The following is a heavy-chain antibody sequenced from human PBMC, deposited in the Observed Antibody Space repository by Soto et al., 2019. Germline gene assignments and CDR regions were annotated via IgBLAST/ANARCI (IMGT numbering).Heavy chain of an antibody. CDR3: ARWVGGSMFDNSGKYDS. Sequence: QVQLVESGGGVVQPGRSLRLTCAASGFTFSSNGMHWVRQPPGKGLEWVALIAYDGSKTYYGDSVRGRFTISRDNSENTLFLQMNSLRAEDTAVYYCARWVGGSMFDNSGKYDSWGHGTLVPVSS. V-gene: IGHV3-30*03. J-gene: IGHJ5*01. D-gene: IGHD3-22*01. CDR1: GFTFSSNG. CDR2: IAYDGSKT.